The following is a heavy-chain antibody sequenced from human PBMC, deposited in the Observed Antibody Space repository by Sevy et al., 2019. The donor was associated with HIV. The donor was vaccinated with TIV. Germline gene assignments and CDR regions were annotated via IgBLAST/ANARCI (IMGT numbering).Heavy chain of an antibody. CDR1: GFTFSIYA. V-gene: IGHV3-23*01. J-gene: IGHJ4*02. CDR3: GKEIAVADTVVEE. CDR2: ISSGGDST. D-gene: IGHD6-19*01. Sequence: GGSLRLSCAASGFTFSIYAMSWVRQAPGKGLEWVSGISSGGDSTYYAGSVKGRFTISRDNTKNTLHLLMNSLRVEDAAVYYWGKEIAVADTVVEEWGQGTLVTVSS.